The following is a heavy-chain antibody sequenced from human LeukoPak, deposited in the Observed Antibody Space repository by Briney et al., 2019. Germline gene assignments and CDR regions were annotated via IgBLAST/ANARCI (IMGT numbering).Heavy chain of an antibody. D-gene: IGHD3-10*01. CDR2: IWYDGSNK. V-gene: IGHV3-33*01. J-gene: IGHJ4*02. Sequence: AGGSLRLSCAASGFTFRNYGMHWVRQAPGKGLEWVAVIWYDGSNKYYPDSVKGRFTISRDNSKNTLYLQMNSLRAEDTAVYYCARDGIRVRGVAPIDYWGQGTLVTVSS. CDR1: GFTFRNYG. CDR3: ARDGIRVRGVAPIDY.